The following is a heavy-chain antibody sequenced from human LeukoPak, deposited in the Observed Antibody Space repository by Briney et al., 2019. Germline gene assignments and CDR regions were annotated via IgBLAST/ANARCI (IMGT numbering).Heavy chain of an antibody. CDR1: GYTFTSYD. CDR3: ARVRYGDYVLRY. CDR2: MNPNSGNA. V-gene: IGHV1-8*01. Sequence: ASVKVSCKASGYTFTSYDINWVRQATGQGLEWMGWMNPNSGNAGYAQKFQGRVTMTRNTSISTAYMELSSLRSEDTAVYYCARVRYGDYVLRYWGQGTLVTVSS. D-gene: IGHD4-17*01. J-gene: IGHJ4*02.